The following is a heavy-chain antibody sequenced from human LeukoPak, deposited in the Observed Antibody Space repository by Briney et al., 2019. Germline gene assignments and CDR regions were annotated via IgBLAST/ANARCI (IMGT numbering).Heavy chain of an antibody. CDR2: IYYSGVT. CDR1: GGSISNYY. J-gene: IGHJ4*02. V-gene: IGHV4-59*08. CDR3: ARQGSYSSGWPTLDY. D-gene: IGHD6-19*01. Sequence: SETLSLTCTVSGGSISNYYWSWIRQPPGKGLGWIGYIYYSGVTNYSPPLKSRVTISVDTSKNQFSLKLSSVTAADTAVYYCARQGSYSSGWPTLDYWGQGALVTVSS.